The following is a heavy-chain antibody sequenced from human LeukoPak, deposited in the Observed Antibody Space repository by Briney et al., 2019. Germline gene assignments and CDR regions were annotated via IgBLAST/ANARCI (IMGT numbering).Heavy chain of an antibody. J-gene: IGHJ4*02. CDR1: GNYW. D-gene: IGHD1-26*01. CDR3: TKVGATFGY. Sequence: GSLRLSCAASGNYWMHWVRQAPGKGLVWVSHINSDGSWTSYADSVKGRFTISKDNAKNTVYLQMNSLRAEDTAVYYCTKVGATFGYWGQGTLVTVSS. V-gene: IGHV3-74*01. CDR2: INSDGSWT.